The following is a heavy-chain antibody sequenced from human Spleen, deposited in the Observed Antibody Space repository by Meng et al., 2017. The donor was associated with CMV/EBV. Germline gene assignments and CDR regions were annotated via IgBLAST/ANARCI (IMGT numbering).Heavy chain of an antibody. CDR3: AREPSSSPVPDY. CDR2: ISYDGSSK. Sequence: GESLKISCAASGFSFSSYAMHWVRQAPGKGLEWVAVISYDGSSKYYADSVKGRFTMSRDNSRNTLYLQMSSLTTEDTAVYYCAREPSSSPVPDYWGQGTLVTVSS. J-gene: IGHJ4*02. CDR1: GFSFSSYA. V-gene: IGHV3-30*04. D-gene: IGHD6-19*01.